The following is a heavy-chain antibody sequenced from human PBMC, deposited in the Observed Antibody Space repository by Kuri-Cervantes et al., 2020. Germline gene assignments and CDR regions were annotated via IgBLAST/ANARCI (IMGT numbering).Heavy chain of an antibody. Sequence: SETLSLTCTVSGYSISSGYYWGWIRQPPGKNLEWIGSIYHSGSTFYNPSLKSRVTISLDTSKNQFSLKLSSVTAADAAVYYCARDSEPLGAFDIWGQGTMVTVSS. V-gene: IGHV4-38-2*02. CDR3: ARDSEPLGAFDI. J-gene: IGHJ3*02. D-gene: IGHD1-26*01. CDR2: IYHSGST. CDR1: GYSISSGYY.